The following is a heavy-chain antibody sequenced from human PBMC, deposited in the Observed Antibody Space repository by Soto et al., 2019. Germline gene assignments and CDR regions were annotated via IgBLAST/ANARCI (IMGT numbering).Heavy chain of an antibody. Sequence: QVQLVESGGGVVQPGRSLRLSCAAYGFTFSSYAMHWVRQAPGKGLEWLAIISYDGSIQYYADSVKGRFTISRDNSKNHNTLYLQMNSLRAEDTAVYSCARAESSSFRALFDYWGQGTLVTVSS. D-gene: IGHD6-6*01. CDR1: GFTFSSYA. V-gene: IGHV3-30-3*01. CDR2: ISYDGSIQ. CDR3: ARAESSSFRALFDY. J-gene: IGHJ4*02.